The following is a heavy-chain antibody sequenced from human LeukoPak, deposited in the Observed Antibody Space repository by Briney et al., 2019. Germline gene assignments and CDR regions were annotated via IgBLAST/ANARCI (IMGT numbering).Heavy chain of an antibody. CDR3: ARVMTAITNWFDP. J-gene: IGHJ5*02. CDR1: GFTVSSNY. D-gene: IGHD2-21*02. Sequence: GGSLRLSCAASGFTVSSNYVSWVRQAPGKGLEWVSSIYRDGSTYYADSVKGRFTISRDNSKNTLNLQMNNLRVEDTAVYYCARVMTAITNWFDPWGQGTLVTLS. CDR2: IYRDGST. V-gene: IGHV3-66*01.